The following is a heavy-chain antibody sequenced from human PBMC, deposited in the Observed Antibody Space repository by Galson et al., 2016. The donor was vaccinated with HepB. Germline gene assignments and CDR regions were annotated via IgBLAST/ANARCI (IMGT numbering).Heavy chain of an antibody. CDR3: ARRLGRCRSDCYGADY. CDR2: ISSGGRTI. J-gene: IGHJ4*02. D-gene: IGHD2-21*02. Sequence: SLRLSCAASGFTFSSYSMSWVRQAPGKGLDWISYISSGGRTIYYADSVKGRFTISRDNAKNSRYLQMNSLRAEDTAVDYCARRLGRCRSDCYGADYWGQGTLVTVSS. CDR1: GFTFSSYS. V-gene: IGHV3-48*01.